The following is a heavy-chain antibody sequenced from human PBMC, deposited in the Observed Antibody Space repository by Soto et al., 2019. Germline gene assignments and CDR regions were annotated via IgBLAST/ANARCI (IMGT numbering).Heavy chain of an antibody. V-gene: IGHV3-49*05. Sequence: EVQLVESGGGLVKPGQSLRLSCTTSGFSFGDYGMSWLRQAPGKGLERVGFIRSKAYSRTTEYAAALRDRFTISRDDSKSTAYLQMDNLENEDTAVYYCAREKNCWETRATNVDYWGQGILVTVSS. CDR2: IRSKAYSRTT. CDR3: AREKNCWETRATNVDY. CDR1: GFSFGDYG. J-gene: IGHJ4*02. D-gene: IGHD1-26*01.